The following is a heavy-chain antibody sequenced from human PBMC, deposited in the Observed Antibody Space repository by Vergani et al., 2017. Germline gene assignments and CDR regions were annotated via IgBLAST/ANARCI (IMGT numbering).Heavy chain of an antibody. D-gene: IGHD1-26*01. CDR2: INHSGST. Sequence: QVQLQQWGAGLLKPSETLSLTCAVYGGSFSGYYWSWIRQPPGNGLEWIGEINHSGSTNYNPSLKSRVTISVDTSKNPFSLKLSSVTAADTAVYYCATRGATKKKYFDYWGQGTLVTVSS. V-gene: IGHV4-34*01. CDR1: GGSFSGYY. CDR3: ATRGATKKKYFDY. J-gene: IGHJ4*02.